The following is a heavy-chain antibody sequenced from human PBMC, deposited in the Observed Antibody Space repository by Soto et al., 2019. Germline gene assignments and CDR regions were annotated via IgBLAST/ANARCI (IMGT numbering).Heavy chain of an antibody. J-gene: IGHJ5*02. V-gene: IGHV4-39*01. CDR2: IYYSGST. CDR1: GGSISSGGYS. CDR3: ATQEVGGSYVYTFDP. D-gene: IGHD1-26*01. Sequence: SETLSLSCAVAGGSISSGGYSWGWIRQPPGKGLEWIGSIYYSGSTYYNPSLKSRVTISVDTSKNQFPLKLSSVTAADTAVYYCATQEVGGSYVYTFDPWGQGTLVTVSS.